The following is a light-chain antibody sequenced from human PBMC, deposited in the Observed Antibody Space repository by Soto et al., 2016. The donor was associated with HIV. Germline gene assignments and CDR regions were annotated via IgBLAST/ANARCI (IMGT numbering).Light chain of an antibody. CDR2: AAS. V-gene: IGKV1-39*01. J-gene: IGKJ2*01. CDR3: QQSDSNPPT. Sequence: TITCRASQGITYYLTWLQQKPGKAPKVLIYAASTLETGVPSRFSGSGSGTDFTLTISGLQIEDFATYYCQQSDSNPPTFGQGTKLEIK. CDR1: QGITYY.